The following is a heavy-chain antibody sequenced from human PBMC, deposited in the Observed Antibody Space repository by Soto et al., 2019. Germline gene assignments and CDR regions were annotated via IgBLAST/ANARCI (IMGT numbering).Heavy chain of an antibody. CDR3: AKEEWELTRPRFDY. CDR2: ITASGNT. D-gene: IGHD1-26*01. J-gene: IGHJ4*02. V-gene: IGHV3-23*01. Sequence: GGSLRLSCAASGFTLSSYAMSWVRQAPGKGLEWVSAITASGNTDYVDSVKGRFTISRDSSKNTLYLQMNGLRAEDTAIYYCAKEEWELTRPRFDYWGQGTLVTVSS. CDR1: GFTLSSYA.